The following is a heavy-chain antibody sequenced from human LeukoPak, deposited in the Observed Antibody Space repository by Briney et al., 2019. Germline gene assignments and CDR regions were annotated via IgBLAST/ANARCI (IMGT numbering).Heavy chain of an antibody. D-gene: IGHD1-7*01. CDR3: ARVRITGTYYDY. CDR2: IKQDGSEK. J-gene: IGHJ4*02. CDR1: GFTFSSYW. Sequence: GGSLRLSCAASGFTFSSYWTSWVRQAPGKGLEWVANIKQDGSEKYYVDSVKGRFTVSRDNAKNSLYLQMYSLRAEDTAVYYCARVRITGTYYDYWGQGTLVTVSS. V-gene: IGHV3-7*01.